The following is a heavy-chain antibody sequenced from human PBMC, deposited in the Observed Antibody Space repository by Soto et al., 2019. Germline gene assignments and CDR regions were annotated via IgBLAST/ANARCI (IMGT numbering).Heavy chain of an antibody. CDR1: GGTFSSYT. CDR3: ARDPHGEGWFDP. Sequence: QVQLVQSGAEVKKPGSSVKVSCKASGGTFSSYTISWVRQAPGQGLEWMGRIIPILGIANYAQKFQGRVXIXAXXSTSTAYMELSSLRSEDTAVYYCARDPHGEGWFDPWGQGTLVTVSS. V-gene: IGHV1-69*08. CDR2: IIPILGIA. J-gene: IGHJ5*02.